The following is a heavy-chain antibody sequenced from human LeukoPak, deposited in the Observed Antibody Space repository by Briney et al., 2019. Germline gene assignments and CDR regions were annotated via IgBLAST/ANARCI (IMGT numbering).Heavy chain of an antibody. CDR3: ARDKIVGATNFDY. CDR1: GFTFSNYI. D-gene: IGHD1-26*01. CDR2: ISTDGSTT. V-gene: IGHV3-30-3*01. J-gene: IGHJ4*02. Sequence: GGSLRLSCAASGFTFSNYIMHWVRQAPGKGLECVAIISTDGSTTDYTDSMKGRFTISRDNAKNSLYLQTNSLRVEDTAVYYCARDKIVGATNFDYWGQGTLVTVSS.